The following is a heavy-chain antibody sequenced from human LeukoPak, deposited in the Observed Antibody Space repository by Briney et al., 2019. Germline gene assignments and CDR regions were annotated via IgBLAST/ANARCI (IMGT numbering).Heavy chain of an antibody. Sequence: GGSLRLSCAASGFTVSTNYMSWVRQAPGKGLEWVSVIYSGDNTFYADSVRGKFTISRDNSKNTLYLQMNSLRAEDTAVYYCASILRSSSGYYFDYWGQGTLVTVSS. V-gene: IGHV3-66*01. D-gene: IGHD3-10*01. CDR3: ASILRSSSGYYFDY. CDR1: GFTVSTNY. J-gene: IGHJ4*02. CDR2: IYSGDNT.